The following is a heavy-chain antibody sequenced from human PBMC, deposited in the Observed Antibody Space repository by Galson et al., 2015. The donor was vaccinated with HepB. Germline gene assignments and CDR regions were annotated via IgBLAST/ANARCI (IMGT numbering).Heavy chain of an antibody. D-gene: IGHD4-17*01. CDR2: ISYDGSHK. V-gene: IGHV3-30*18. CDR1: GFTFSSYG. CDR3: AKEVNTVATDYGMVV. J-gene: IGHJ6*02. Sequence: SLRLSCAASGFTFSSYGMHWVRQAPGKGLEWVAVISYDGSHKYYADSVKGRFTISRDNSMNTLYLQMNSLRAEDTALYYCAKEVNTVATDYGMVVWGQGTTVTVSS.